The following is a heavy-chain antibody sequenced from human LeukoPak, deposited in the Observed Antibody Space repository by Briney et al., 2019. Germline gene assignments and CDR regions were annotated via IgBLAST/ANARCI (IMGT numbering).Heavy chain of an antibody. J-gene: IGHJ5*02. V-gene: IGHV3-49*04. CDR3: TRDPYPLGYCSSTSCYP. CDR1: GFTFGDYA. D-gene: IGHD2-2*01. CDR2: IRSKAYGGTT. Sequence: GRSLRLPCTASGFTFGDYAMSWVRQAPGKGLEWVGFIRSKAYGGTTEYAASVKGRFTISRDDSKSIAYLQMNSLKTEDTAVYYCTRDPYPLGYCSSTSCYPWGQGTLVTVSS.